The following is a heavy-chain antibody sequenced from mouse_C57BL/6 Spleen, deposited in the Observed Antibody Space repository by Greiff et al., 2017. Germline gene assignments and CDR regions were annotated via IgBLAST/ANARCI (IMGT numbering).Heavy chain of an antibody. D-gene: IGHD2-4*01. CDR1: GFTFSSYG. V-gene: IGHV5-6*02. Sequence: EVMLVESGGDLVKPGGSLKLSCAASGFTFSSYGMSWVRQTPDKRLEWVATISSGGSYTYYPDSVKGRFTISRDNAKNTLYLQMSSLKSEDTAMYYCARHEGHHDYGDAMDYWGQGTSVTVSS. CDR2: ISSGGSYT. CDR3: ARHEGHHDYGDAMDY. J-gene: IGHJ4*01.